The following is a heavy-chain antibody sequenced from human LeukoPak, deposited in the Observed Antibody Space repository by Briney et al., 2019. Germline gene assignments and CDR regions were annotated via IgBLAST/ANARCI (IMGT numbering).Heavy chain of an antibody. J-gene: IGHJ4*02. CDR1: GFTFSSYG. CDR2: IWYDGSNK. V-gene: IGHV3-33*08. CDR3: ARDPRPQLLWFGEFPY. D-gene: IGHD3-10*01. Sequence: PGGSLRLSCAASGFTFSSYGMHWVRQAPGKGLEWVAVIWYDGSNKYYADSVKGRFTISRDNSKNTLYLQMNSLRAEDTAVYYCARDPRPQLLWFGEFPYWGQGTLVTVSS.